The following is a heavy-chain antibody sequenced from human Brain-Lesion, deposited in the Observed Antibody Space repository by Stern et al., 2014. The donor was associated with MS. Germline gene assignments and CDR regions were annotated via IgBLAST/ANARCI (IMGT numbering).Heavy chain of an antibody. D-gene: IGHD4-17*01. CDR3: ARTGDDFGDYSLSY. Sequence: QVQLQESGPGLVKPSETLSLTCTVSGGSINTNNYYWGWIRQPPGKGLEWIGNIYSSGSTFYSPSLKSRVPMSVAASKTNFSLKRSSLTAADTAVYYCARTGDDFGDYSLSYWGQGTLVTVSS. J-gene: IGHJ4*02. CDR2: IYSSGST. V-gene: IGHV4-39*01. CDR1: GGSINTNNYY.